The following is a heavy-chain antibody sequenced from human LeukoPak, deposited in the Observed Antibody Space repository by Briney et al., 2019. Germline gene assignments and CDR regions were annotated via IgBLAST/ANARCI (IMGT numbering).Heavy chain of an antibody. J-gene: IGHJ4*02. CDR1: GYTLTELS. CDR3: ATVPPPTSPGDY. D-gene: IGHD4-11*01. Sequence: ASVKVSCTVSGYTLTELSMHWVRQAPGKGLEWMGGFDPEDGETIYAQKFQGRVTMTEDTSTDTAYMELSSLRSEDTAVYYCATVPPPTSPGDYWGQGTLVTVSS. V-gene: IGHV1-24*01. CDR2: FDPEDGET.